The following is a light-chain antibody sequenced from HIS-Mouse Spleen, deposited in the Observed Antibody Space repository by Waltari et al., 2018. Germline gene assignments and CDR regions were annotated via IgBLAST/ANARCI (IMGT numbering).Light chain of an antibody. CDR2: DVS. CDR1: TIDVGGHNY. CDR3: SSYTSSSTRV. J-gene: IGLJ3*02. Sequence: QSALTHPATVSVSPGLSSTISCTGTTIDVGGHNYVPWYQQHPGKAPKLMIYDVSNRPSGVSNRFSGSKSGNTASLTISGLQAEDEADYYCSSYTSSSTRVFGGGTKLTVL. V-gene: IGLV2-14*03.